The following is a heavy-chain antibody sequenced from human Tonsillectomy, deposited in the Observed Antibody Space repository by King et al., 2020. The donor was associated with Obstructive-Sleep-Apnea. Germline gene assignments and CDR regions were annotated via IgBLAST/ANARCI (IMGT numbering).Heavy chain of an antibody. D-gene: IGHD6-13*01. V-gene: IGHV3-30*18. CDR2: ISYDGSNK. CDR3: AKGAGSSNWELDY. J-gene: IGHJ4*02. Sequence: VQLVESGGGVVQPGRSLRLSCAASGFTFSSYGMHWVRQAPGKGLEWVAVISYDGSNKYYADSVKGRLTISRDNSKNKLYLQMNSLRAEDTAVYYCAKGAGSSNWELDYWGQGTLVTVSS. CDR1: GFTFSSYG.